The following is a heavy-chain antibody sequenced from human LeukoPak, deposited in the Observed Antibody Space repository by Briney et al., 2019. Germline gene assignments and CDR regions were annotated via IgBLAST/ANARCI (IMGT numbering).Heavy chain of an antibody. J-gene: IGHJ4*02. D-gene: IGHD3-10*01. Sequence: SETLSLTCAVYGGSFSGYYWSWIRQPPGKGLEWIGEINHSGSTNYNPSLKSRVPISVDPSKNQFSLKLSSVTAAHTAVYYCARHLSYYYCSGSNYNQRAYFDYWGQGTLVTVSS. CDR3: ARHLSYYYCSGSNYNQRAYFDY. CDR2: INHSGST. CDR1: GGSFSGYY. V-gene: IGHV4-34*01.